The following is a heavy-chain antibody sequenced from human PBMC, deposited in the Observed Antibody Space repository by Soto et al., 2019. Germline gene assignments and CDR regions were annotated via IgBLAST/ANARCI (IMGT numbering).Heavy chain of an antibody. CDR3: ARDGGRHSGGIDY. CDR1: VGTFSSYS. CDR2: IIAIFGTA. Sequence: QVQLVHAGAEVKKPGSSVKVSCKASVGTFSSYSLNWVRQAPGQGLEWMGEIIAIFGTANYAQKFQGRVTITADETTSTAYMELSSLRSEDTAVYYCARDGGRHSGGIDYWGQGTLVTVSS. D-gene: IGHD1-26*01. J-gene: IGHJ4*02. V-gene: IGHV1-69*01.